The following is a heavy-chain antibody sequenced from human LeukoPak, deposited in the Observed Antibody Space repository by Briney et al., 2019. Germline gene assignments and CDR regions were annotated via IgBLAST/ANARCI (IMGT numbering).Heavy chain of an antibody. CDR3: AKDRCSNGVGCYYYYMDV. D-gene: IGHD2-8*01. J-gene: IGHJ6*03. CDR1: RFTFSSYG. CDR2: IQYDGSNE. V-gene: IGHV3-30*02. Sequence: PGGSLRLSCAASRFTFSSYGMHWVRQAPGKGLEWAAYIQYDGSNEQYADSVKGRFSISRDSSKNILYLQMNSLGAEDTAVYYCAKDRCSNGVGCYYYYMDVWGKGTTVTISS.